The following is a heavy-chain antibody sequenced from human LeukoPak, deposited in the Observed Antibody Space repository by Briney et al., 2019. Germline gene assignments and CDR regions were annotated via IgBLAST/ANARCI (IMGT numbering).Heavy chain of an antibody. V-gene: IGHV3-30*18. CDR2: ISYDGINE. CDR1: GFTFSGYG. Sequence: GKSLRLSCAASGFTFSGYGMHWVRQAPGKGLEWVALISYDGINEFYADSVKGRFTISRDNPKNTPYLQMNSLRAEDTAVYYCAKAVTYYYGSGTYYNVPIDYWGQGTLVTVSS. D-gene: IGHD3-10*01. CDR3: AKAVTYYYGSGTYYNVPIDY. J-gene: IGHJ4*02.